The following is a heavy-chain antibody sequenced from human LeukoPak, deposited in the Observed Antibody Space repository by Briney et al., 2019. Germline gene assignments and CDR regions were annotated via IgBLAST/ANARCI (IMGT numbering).Heavy chain of an antibody. CDR3: ARVHSSGWFTTSSYYGMDV. D-gene: IGHD6-19*01. CDR1: GGSFSGYY. CDR2: INHSGIT. J-gene: IGHJ6*02. V-gene: IGHV4-34*01. Sequence: SETLSLTCAVYGGSFSGYYWSWIRQPPGKGLEWIGEINHSGITNYNPSLKSRVTISVDTSKNQFSLKLSSVTAADTAVYYCARVHSSGWFTTSSYYGMDVWGQGTTVTVSS.